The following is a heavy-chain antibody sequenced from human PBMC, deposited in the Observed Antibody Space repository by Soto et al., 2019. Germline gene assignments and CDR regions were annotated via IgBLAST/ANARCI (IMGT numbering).Heavy chain of an antibody. CDR3: AHRGEVATIISDAFDI. CDR2: IYWDDDK. D-gene: IGHD5-12*01. J-gene: IGHJ3*02. V-gene: IGHV2-5*02. Sequence: QITLKESGPTLVKPTQTLTLTCTFSGISLSTDAVGVAWIRQPPGKALEWLALIYWDDDKRYSPSLKSRLTIIKDTSKNQVVLTMTNMDPVDTATYYCAHRGEVATIISDAFDIWGPGISVTVSS. CDR1: GISLSTDAVG.